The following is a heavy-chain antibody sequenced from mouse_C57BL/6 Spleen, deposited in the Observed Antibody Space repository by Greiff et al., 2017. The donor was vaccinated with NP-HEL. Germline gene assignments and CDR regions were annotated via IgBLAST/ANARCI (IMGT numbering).Heavy chain of an antibody. J-gene: IGHJ2*01. CDR2: INPSSGYT. D-gene: IGHD2-3*01. V-gene: IGHV1-7*01. CDR3: ARSGDDYYEKGGFDY. Sequence: QVHVKQSGAELAKPGASVKLSCKASGYTFTSYWMHWVKQRPGQGLEWIGYINPSSGYTKYNQKFKDKATLTADKSSSTAYMQLSSLTYEDSAVYYCARSGDDYYEKGGFDYWGQGTTLTVSS. CDR1: GYTFTSYW.